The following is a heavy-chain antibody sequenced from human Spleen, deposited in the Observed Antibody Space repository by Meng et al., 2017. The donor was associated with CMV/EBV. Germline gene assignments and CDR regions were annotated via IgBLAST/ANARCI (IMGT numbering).Heavy chain of an antibody. CDR3: ARNRFDY. V-gene: IGHV3-48*04. CDR1: GFTVSSNF. J-gene: IGHJ4*02. CDR2: ISSSGSTI. Sequence: GESLKISCAASGFTVSSNFMSWVRQAPGKGLEWVSYISSSGSTIYYADSVRGRFTISRDNAKNSLYLQMNSLRAEDTAVYYCARNRFDYWGQGTLVTVS.